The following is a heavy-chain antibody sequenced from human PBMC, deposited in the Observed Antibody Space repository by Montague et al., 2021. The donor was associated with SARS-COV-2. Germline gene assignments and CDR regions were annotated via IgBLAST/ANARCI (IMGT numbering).Heavy chain of an antibody. CDR1: GDSISDYY. J-gene: IGHJ6*02. D-gene: IGHD3-10*01. Sequence: SETLSLTCTVSGDSISDYYWGWIRQPPGMGLGWIGYIFRSGATNYNPPLKSRVIISLDTSKSQFSLRLSSVTAADTAIYYCARTSCGSRYFYGVDVWGQGTAVTVSS. V-gene: IGHV4-59*01. CDR3: ARTSCGSRYFYGVDV. CDR2: IFRSGAT.